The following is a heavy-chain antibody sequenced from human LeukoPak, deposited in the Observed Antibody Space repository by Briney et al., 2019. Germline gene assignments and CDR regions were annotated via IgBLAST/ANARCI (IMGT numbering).Heavy chain of an antibody. CDR1: GGSFSGYY. CDR3: ARSWGYCSSTSCYSSFFDY. V-gene: IGHV4-34*01. Sequence: SETLSLTCAVYGGSFSGYYWSWIRQPPGKGLEGIGEINHSGSTNYNPSLKSRVTISVDTSKNQFSLKLSSVTAADEAVYYCARSWGYCSSTSCYSSFFDYWGQGTLVTVSS. CDR2: INHSGST. D-gene: IGHD2-2*01. J-gene: IGHJ4*02.